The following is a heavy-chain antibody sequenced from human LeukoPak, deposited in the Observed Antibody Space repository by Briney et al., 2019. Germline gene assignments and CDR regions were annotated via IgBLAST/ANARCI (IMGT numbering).Heavy chain of an antibody. Sequence: GSLRLSCAASGFTFSSYWMSWVRQAPGKGLEWVANIKQDGSEKYYVDSVKGRFTISRDNAKNSLYLQMNSLRAEDTAVYYCARVFFVSYYYGSSGMNAFDIWGQRTMVTVSS. CDR1: GFTFSSYW. V-gene: IGHV3-7*01. CDR3: ARVFFVSYYYGSSGMNAFDI. CDR2: IKQDGSEK. J-gene: IGHJ3*02. D-gene: IGHD3-22*01.